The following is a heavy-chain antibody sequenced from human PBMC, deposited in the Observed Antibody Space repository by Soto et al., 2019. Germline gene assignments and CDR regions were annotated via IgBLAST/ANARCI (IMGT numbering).Heavy chain of an antibody. J-gene: IGHJ4*02. CDR2: ISAYNGNT. V-gene: IGHV1-18*01. CDR1: GYTFTSYG. Sequence: ASVKVSCKASGYTFTSYGISWVRQAPGQGLEWMGWISAYNGNTNYAQKLQGRVTMTTDTSTSTAYMELRSLRSDDTAVYYCARDQNTAMAPRLFEYWGQGTLVTVSS. D-gene: IGHD5-18*01. CDR3: ARDQNTAMAPRLFEY.